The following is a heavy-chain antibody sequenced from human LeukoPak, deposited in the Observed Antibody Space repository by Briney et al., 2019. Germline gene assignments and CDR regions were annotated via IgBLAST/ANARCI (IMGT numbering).Heavy chain of an antibody. J-gene: IGHJ3*02. V-gene: IGHV4-61*02. D-gene: IGHD3-22*01. CDR3: ARGPYSYDSSGAFDI. Sequence: PSQTLSLTCTVSGDSISSGDYYWSWIRQPAGKGLEWIGRISSRGRTNYNPSLKSRVTISVDTSKNQFSLKLSSVTAADTAVYFCARGPYSYDSSGAFDIWGQGTMVTVS. CDR1: GDSISSGDYY. CDR2: ISSRGRT.